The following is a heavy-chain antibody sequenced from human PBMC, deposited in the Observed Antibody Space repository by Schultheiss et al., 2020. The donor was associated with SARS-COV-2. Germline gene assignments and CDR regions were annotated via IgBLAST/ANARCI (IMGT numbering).Heavy chain of an antibody. Sequence: GESLKISCAASGFTFSSYAMSWVRQAPGKGLEWVSAISGSGGSTYYADSVKGRFTISRDNSKNTLYLQMNSLRAEDTAVYYCAKDLSRGGTTTYFDYWGQGTLVTVSS. D-gene: IGHD1-1*01. CDR1: GFTFSSYA. CDR3: AKDLSRGGTTTYFDY. CDR2: ISGSGGST. V-gene: IGHV3-23*01. J-gene: IGHJ4*02.